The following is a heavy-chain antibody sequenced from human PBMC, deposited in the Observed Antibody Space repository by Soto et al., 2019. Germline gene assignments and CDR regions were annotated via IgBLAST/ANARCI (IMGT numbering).Heavy chain of an antibody. CDR1: GFTFNTYG. Sequence: QVQLVESGGGVVQPGRTLRLSCAASGFTFNTYGMHWVRQAPGKGLEWVAVISFDEKIQYYADSVKGRFTISRDNSKNTMSLQMDSLSPEDTAVSYCAKVAARSMITFGGVIADWGQGTLVTVSS. D-gene: IGHD3-16*02. V-gene: IGHV3-30*18. CDR2: ISFDEKIQ. J-gene: IGHJ4*02. CDR3: AKVAARSMITFGGVIAD.